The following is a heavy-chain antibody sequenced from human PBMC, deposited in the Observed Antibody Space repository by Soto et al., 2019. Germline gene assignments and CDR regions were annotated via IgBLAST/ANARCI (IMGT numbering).Heavy chain of an antibody. CDR3: ARSQQTTVTSPLADP. V-gene: IGHV3-30-3*01. D-gene: IGHD4-17*01. J-gene: IGHJ5*02. Sequence: QVQLVESGGGVVQPGRSLRLSCAASGFTFSSYAMHLVRQAPGKGLDWVTVISYDGNNKYYADSVEGRFTISRDNSKNTLYLQMNSLRTEDTGVYYCARSQQTTVTSPLADPWGQGTMVTVSS. CDR1: GFTFSSYA. CDR2: ISYDGNNK.